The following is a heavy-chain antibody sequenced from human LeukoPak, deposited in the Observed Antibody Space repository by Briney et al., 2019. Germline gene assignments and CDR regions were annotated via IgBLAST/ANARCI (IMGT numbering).Heavy chain of an antibody. V-gene: IGHV4/OR15-8*01. CDR3: ARDAAAGYSLAC. D-gene: IGHD6-13*01. CDR2: ISHSGSP. Sequence: SETLSLTCGVSGGSIGSGKWWSWVRQPPGKGLEWIGEISHSGSPNYNPSLKSRLTISVDLPKNQFSLDLRSVTAADTAVYYCARDAAAGYSLACWGQGTLVTVSS. J-gene: IGHJ4*02. CDR1: GGSIGSGKW.